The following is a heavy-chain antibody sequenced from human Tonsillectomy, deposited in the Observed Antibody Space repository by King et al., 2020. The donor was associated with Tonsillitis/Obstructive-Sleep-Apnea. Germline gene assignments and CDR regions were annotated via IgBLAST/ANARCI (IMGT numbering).Heavy chain of an antibody. Sequence: QLQESGPRLVKPSETLSLTCTVSGGSISSDYWSWIRQPPGKGLEWIGYIYYSGGTNYSPSLKSRVTISVDTSKNQVSLKLSSVTAADTAVYYCAREGAVMNAFVIWGQGTMVTVSS. V-gene: IGHV4-59*01. J-gene: IGHJ3*02. CDR3: AREGAVMNAFVI. CDR2: IYYSGGT. D-gene: IGHD2-8*01. CDR1: GGSISSDY.